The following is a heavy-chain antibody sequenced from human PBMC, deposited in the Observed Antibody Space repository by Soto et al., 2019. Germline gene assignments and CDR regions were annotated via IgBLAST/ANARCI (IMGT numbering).Heavy chain of an antibody. CDR2: INPTGGGA. CDR1: GYTFTMYY. Sequence: SVKVSCKASGYTFTMYYVHWVRLAPGQGLEWMGLINPTGGGATYAQELQGRVTLTRDMSTSTVYMELSSLRSEDTALYYCAIVRDYSGALDIWGQGTMVTVSS. CDR3: AIVRDYSGALDI. D-gene: IGHD3-16*01. J-gene: IGHJ3*02. V-gene: IGHV1-46*04.